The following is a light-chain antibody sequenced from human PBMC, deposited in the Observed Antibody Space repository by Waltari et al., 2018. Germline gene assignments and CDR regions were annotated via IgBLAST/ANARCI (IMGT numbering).Light chain of an antibody. Sequence: QSVLTQAPSVSGAPGQRVTIPCTGSSSTIGPGYDVHWYQQLPGTAPKLLIYGNNNRPSGVPDRFSGSKSGTSASLAITGLQAEDEADYYCQSYDSSLSSYVFGTGTKVTVL. CDR1: SSTIGPGYD. V-gene: IGLV1-40*01. J-gene: IGLJ1*01. CDR2: GNN. CDR3: QSYDSSLSSYV.